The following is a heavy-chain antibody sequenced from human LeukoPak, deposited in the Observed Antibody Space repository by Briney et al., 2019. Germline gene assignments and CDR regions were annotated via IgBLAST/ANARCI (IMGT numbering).Heavy chain of an antibody. Sequence: GEALKISCKGSGYSFTSYWIGWVRQMPGKGLEWMGIIYPGDADTRYRPSFQRQVTISADKSISTAYLQWSSLKASDTAMYYCARRSSIAAAGAYYFDYWGQGTLVTVSS. V-gene: IGHV5-51*01. J-gene: IGHJ4*02. CDR3: ARRSSIAAAGAYYFDY. CDR2: IYPGDADT. D-gene: IGHD6-13*01. CDR1: GYSFTSYW.